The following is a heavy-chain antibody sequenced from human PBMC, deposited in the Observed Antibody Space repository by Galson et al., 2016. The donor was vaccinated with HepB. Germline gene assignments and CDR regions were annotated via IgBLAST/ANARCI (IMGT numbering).Heavy chain of an antibody. CDR1: GFTFRNHD. CDR2: IGSTGDT. V-gene: IGHV3-13*01. D-gene: IGHD6-13*01. J-gene: IGHJ6*02. CDR3: ARALNSSSPYGRRYYCLDV. Sequence: SLRLSCAASGFTFRNHDMHWVRQATGKGLEWVSAIGSTGDTYYSGSVKGRFTISQEKAEKSVSLQMKSLRAGDTAVYYCARALNSSSPYGRRYYCLDVWGPGTTVTVSS.